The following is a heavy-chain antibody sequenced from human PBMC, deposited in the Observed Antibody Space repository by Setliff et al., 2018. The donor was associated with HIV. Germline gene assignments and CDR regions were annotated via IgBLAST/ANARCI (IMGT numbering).Heavy chain of an antibody. CDR1: GGTISSYY. V-gene: IGHV4-59*04. D-gene: IGHD1-1*01. CDR2: IYYTGIT. CDR3: AQLGMVDDFDY. Sequence: SETLSLTCTVSGGTISSYYWSWIRQPPGKGLEWIGYIYYTGITYYNPAIKSRVTISLDTFRNQFSLKLSSVTAADAAVYYCAQLGMVDDFDYWGQGTLVTVSS. J-gene: IGHJ4*02.